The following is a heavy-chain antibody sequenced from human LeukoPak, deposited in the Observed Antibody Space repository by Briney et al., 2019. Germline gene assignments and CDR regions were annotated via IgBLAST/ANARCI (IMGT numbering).Heavy chain of an antibody. CDR1: GFTFSSYS. V-gene: IGHV3-21*01. Sequence: GGSLRPSCAASGFTFSSYSMNWVRQAPGKGLEWVSSISSSSYIYYADSVKGRFTISRDNAKNSLYLQMNSLRAEDTAVYYCARDGAVEVVETTYYYDSSGYYYDYWGQGTLATVSS. J-gene: IGHJ4*02. D-gene: IGHD3-22*01. CDR2: ISSSSYI. CDR3: ARDGAVEVVETTYYYDSSGYYYDY.